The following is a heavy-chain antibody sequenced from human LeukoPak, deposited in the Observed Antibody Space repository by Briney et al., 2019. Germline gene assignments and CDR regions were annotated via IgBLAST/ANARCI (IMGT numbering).Heavy chain of an antibody. V-gene: IGHV3-74*01. D-gene: IGHD3-22*01. CDR1: RFTFSSYW. J-gene: IGHJ3*02. CDR3: ARDRGYYESGGYHSAFDI. Sequence: GGSLRLSCAASRFTFSSYWMHWVRQAPGKGLVWVSRINSDGSSTSYADSVKGRFTISKDNAKNTLYLQMNSLRAEDTAVYYCARDRGYYESGGYHSAFDIWGQGTMVTVS. CDR2: INSDGSST.